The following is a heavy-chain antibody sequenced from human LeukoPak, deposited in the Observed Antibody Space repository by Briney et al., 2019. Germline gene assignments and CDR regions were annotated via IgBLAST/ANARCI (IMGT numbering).Heavy chain of an antibody. D-gene: IGHD3-22*01. V-gene: IGHV4-61*08. J-gene: IGHJ4*02. CDR1: GGSISSGGYY. Sequence: SQTLSLTCTVSGGSISSGGYYWSWIRQPPGKGLEWIGYIYYSGSTNYNPSLKSRVTISVDTSKNQFSLKLSSVTAADTAVYYCARSSGSRPSHFDYWGQGTLVTVSS. CDR3: ARSSGSRPSHFDY. CDR2: IYYSGST.